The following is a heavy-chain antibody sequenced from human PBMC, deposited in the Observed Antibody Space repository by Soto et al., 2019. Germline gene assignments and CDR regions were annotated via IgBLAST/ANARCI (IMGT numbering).Heavy chain of an antibody. Sequence: GGSLRLSCSASGFTFSSYAMHWVRQAPGKGLEYVSAISSNGGSTYYADSVKGRFTISRDNSKNTLYLQMSSLRAEDTAVYYCVKVKHSRAAMGDYWGQGTLVTVSS. J-gene: IGHJ4*02. CDR2: ISSNGGST. V-gene: IGHV3-64D*08. D-gene: IGHD5-18*01. CDR3: VKVKHSRAAMGDY. CDR1: GFTFSSYA.